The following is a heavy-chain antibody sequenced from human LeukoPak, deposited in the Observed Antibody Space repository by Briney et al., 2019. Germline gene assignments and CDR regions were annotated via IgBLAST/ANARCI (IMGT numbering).Heavy chain of an antibody. CDR2: INHSGST. Sequence: SETLSLTCAVYGGSFSGYYWSWIRQPPGKGLEWIGEINHSGSTNYNPSLKSRVTISEDTSKNQFSLKLSSVTAADTAVYYCAREQLYYYYYYMDVWGKGTTVTVSS. J-gene: IGHJ6*03. V-gene: IGHV4-34*01. CDR3: AREQLYYYYYYMDV. D-gene: IGHD6-6*01. CDR1: GGSFSGYY.